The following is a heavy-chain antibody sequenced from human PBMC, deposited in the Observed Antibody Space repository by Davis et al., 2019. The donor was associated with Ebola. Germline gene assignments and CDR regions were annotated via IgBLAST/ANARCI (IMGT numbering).Heavy chain of an antibody. J-gene: IGHJ6*02. CDR3: AKAVTTWYGMDV. CDR2: ISSSSSYI. Sequence: GESLKISCAASGFTFSSYSMNWVRQAPGKGLEWVSSISSSSSYIYYADSVKGRFTISRDNAKNSLYLQMNSLRAEDTAVYYCAKAVTTWYGMDVWGQGTTVTVSS. CDR1: GFTFSSYS. V-gene: IGHV3-21*01. D-gene: IGHD4-17*01.